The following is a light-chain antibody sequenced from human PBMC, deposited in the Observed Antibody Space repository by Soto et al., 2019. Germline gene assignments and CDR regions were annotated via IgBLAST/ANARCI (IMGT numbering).Light chain of an antibody. CDR3: AAWDDSLNGVV. CDR2: SNN. Sequence: QSVLTQPPSTSGTPGQRVTISCSGSRSNIGSNTVNWYQQLPGTAPKLFIYSNNLRPSGGPDRFSGSKSGTSASLAISGLQSEDEADYYCAAWDDSLNGVVFGGGTKLTVL. CDR1: RSNIGSNT. V-gene: IGLV1-44*01. J-gene: IGLJ2*01.